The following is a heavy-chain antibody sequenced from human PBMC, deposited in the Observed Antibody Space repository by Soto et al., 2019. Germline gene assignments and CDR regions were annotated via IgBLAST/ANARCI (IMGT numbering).Heavy chain of an antibody. D-gene: IGHD5-12*01. V-gene: IGHV1-46*01. CDR2: INPTGSMT. CDR1: GYSFITSYY. CDR3: ARDTGYDHDAFDI. Sequence: WASVKVSCKASGYSFITSYYMHWVRQAPGQGLEWMGIINPTGSMTKYSRRFQGRLTVTRDTSTSTDYMELTTLTSEDTAVYFCARDTGYDHDAFDIWGQGTMVTVSS. J-gene: IGHJ3*02.